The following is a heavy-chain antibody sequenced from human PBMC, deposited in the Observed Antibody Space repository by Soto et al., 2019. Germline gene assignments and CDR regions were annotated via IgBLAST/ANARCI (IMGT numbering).Heavy chain of an antibody. CDR3: ARADIDPIPFDY. CDR1: GGSITSGNYF. Sequence: QVQLQESGPGLVKPSQTLSLTCAVSGGSITSGNYFWSWIRQPPGKGLEFIGYIYYSGKTYNNPSLRSRLTISADTSKNQFSLRLSSVTAADTAVYYCARADIDPIPFDYWGQGILVTVSS. V-gene: IGHV4-30-4*01. CDR2: IYYSGKT. J-gene: IGHJ4*02.